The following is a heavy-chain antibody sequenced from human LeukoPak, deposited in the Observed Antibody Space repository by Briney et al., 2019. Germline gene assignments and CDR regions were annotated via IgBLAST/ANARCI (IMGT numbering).Heavy chain of an antibody. Sequence: PGGSLRLSCAASGFTFSSYEMNWVRQAPGKGLEWVSYISSSGSTIYCADSVKGRFTISRDNPKNSLYLQVNSLRAEDTAVYYCARDAGGRGYGRGVDYWGQGTLVTVSS. CDR3: ARDAGGRGYGRGVDY. V-gene: IGHV3-48*03. CDR1: GFTFSSYE. D-gene: IGHD5-12*01. CDR2: ISSSGSTI. J-gene: IGHJ4*02.